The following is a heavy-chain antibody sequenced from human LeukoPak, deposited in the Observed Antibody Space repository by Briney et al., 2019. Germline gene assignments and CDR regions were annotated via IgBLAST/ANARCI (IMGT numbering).Heavy chain of an antibody. CDR1: GGSFSGYY. V-gene: IGHV4-34*01. CDR2: INHSGST. CDR3: ARRRRYDSSGYKVFDP. J-gene: IGHJ5*02. D-gene: IGHD3-22*01. Sequence: SETLSLTCAVYGGSFSGYYWSWIRQPPGKGLEWIGEINHSGSTNYNPSLKSRVTISVDTSKNQFSLKLGSVTAADTAVYYCARRRRYDSSGYKVFDPWGQGTLVTVSS.